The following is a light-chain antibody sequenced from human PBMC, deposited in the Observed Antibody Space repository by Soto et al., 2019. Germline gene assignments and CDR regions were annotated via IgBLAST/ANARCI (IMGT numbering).Light chain of an antibody. CDR1: QSISSW. CDR3: QQYNSYPYP. J-gene: IGKJ2*01. CDR2: DAS. V-gene: IGKV1-5*01. Sequence: DIQMTQSPSTLSASVGDRVTITCRASQSISSWLAWYQQKPGKAPKLLIYDASSLESGVPSRFSGSGSGTEFTLTISSLQPDDFATCYCQQYNSYPYPFGQGTKRASK.